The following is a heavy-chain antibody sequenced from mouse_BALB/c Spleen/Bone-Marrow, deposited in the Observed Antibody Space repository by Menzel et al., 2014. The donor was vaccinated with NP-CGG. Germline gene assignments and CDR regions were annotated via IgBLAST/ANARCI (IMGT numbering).Heavy chain of an antibody. V-gene: IGHV4-1*02. D-gene: IGHD1-1*01. CDR2: INPDSRTI. CDR1: GFDFSRYW. CDR3: ARLNYYGNLFV. Sequence: EVKLVEFGGGLVQPGGSLKLSCAASGFDFSRYWMSWVRQAPGKGLEWIGEINPDSRTINYTPSLKDKFIISRDNAKNTLYLQMSKVRSEDTALYYCARLNYYGNLFVWGAGTTVTVSS. J-gene: IGHJ1*01.